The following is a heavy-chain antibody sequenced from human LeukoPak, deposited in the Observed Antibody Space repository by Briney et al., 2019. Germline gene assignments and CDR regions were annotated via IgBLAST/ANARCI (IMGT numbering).Heavy chain of an antibody. J-gene: IGHJ4*02. CDR1: GYTFTSYG. CDR3: ASSIVGATIDY. Sequence: ASVKVSCKASGYTFTSYGISWVRQAPGQGLEWMGWISAYNGNTNYAQKLQGRVTMTTDTSTSTAYMELSRLRSDDTAVYYCASSIVGATIDYWGQGTLVTVSS. V-gene: IGHV1-18*01. D-gene: IGHD1-26*01. CDR2: ISAYNGNT.